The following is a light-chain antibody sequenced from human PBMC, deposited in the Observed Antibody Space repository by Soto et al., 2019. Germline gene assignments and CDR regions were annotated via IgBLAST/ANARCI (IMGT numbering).Light chain of an antibody. J-gene: IGKJ1*01. CDR1: QSVSSN. V-gene: IGKV3-15*01. CDR3: QQYDNWPT. CDR2: AAS. Sequence: EIVMTQSPATLSVSPGERATLSCRASQSVSSNLAWYQQKPGQAPRLLIYAASTRATDIPARFSGSGSGTEFTLTIGSLQSEDFAVYYCQQYDNWPTFGQGTKVEIK.